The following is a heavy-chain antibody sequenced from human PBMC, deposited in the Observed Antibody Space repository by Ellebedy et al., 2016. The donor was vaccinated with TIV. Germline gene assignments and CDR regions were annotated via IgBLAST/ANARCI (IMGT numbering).Heavy chain of an antibody. J-gene: IGHJ6*02. CDR2: INWNGGST. CDR3: ARGGYGDPPEDYYYYGMDV. D-gene: IGHD4-17*01. CDR1: GFTFDDYG. V-gene: IGHV3-20*04. Sequence: PGGSLRLSCAASGFTFDDYGMSWVRQAPGKGLEWVSGINWNGGSTGYADSVKGRFTISRDNDKNSLYLQMNSLRAEDTALYYCARGGYGDPPEDYYYYGMDVWGQGTTVTVSS.